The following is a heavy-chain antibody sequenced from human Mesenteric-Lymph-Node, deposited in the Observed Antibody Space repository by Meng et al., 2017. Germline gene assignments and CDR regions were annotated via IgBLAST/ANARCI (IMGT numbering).Heavy chain of an antibody. CDR1: GGTFSSYA. CDR2: IIPIFGTA. V-gene: IGHV1-69*05. D-gene: IGHD3-22*01. CDR3: ARVFAGVSYYYDSSGYYHFDY. J-gene: IGHJ4*02. Sequence: SVKVSCKASGGTFSSYAISWVRQAPGQGLEWMGGIIPIFGTANYAQKFQGRVTITTDESTSTAYMELSSLRSEDTAVYYCARVFAGVSYYYDSSGYYHFDYWGQGTLVTVSS.